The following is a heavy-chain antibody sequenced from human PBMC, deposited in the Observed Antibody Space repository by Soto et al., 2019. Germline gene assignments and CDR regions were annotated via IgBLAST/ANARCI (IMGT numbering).Heavy chain of an antibody. J-gene: IGHJ4*02. CDR2: IYHSGST. Sequence: SETLSLTCAVSGGSISSSNWWSWVRQPPGKGLEGIVEIYHSGSTNYNPSLKSRFTISVDMSKNQFSLKLSSVTAADTAVYYCARYYYDSSGYARHHYYFDYWSQGTLVTVSS. CDR3: ARYYYDSSGYARHHYYFDY. D-gene: IGHD3-22*01. V-gene: IGHV4-4*02. CDR1: GGSISSSNW.